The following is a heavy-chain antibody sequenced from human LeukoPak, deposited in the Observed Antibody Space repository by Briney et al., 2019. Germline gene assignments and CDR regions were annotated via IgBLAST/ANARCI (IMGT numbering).Heavy chain of an antibody. V-gene: IGHV3-30*03. J-gene: IGHJ4*02. CDR2: ISYDGSNK. D-gene: IGHD3-16*02. CDR1: GFTLSRYG. Sequence: GGSLRLSCAAWGFTLSRYGMHWVRQAPGKGLEWVAVISYDGSNKYYADSVKGRFTISRDNSKNTLYLQMNSLRADDTAVDYCATELSDYWGQGTLVTVSS. CDR3: ATELSDY.